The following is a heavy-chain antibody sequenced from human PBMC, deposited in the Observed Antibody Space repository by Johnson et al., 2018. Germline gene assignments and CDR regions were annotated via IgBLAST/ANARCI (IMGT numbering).Heavy chain of an antibody. CDR3: AKDRQWLVTSLEH. V-gene: IGHV3-23*04. Sequence: VQLVESGGGLVKXGGSXRLXCAASGFTFSDYYMSWIRQAPGKGLEWVSAISGSGGSPYYADSVKGRFTISRDNSKNTLYLQMNSLRAEDTAVYYCAKDRQWLVTSLEHWGQGTLVTVSS. CDR1: GFTFSDYY. D-gene: IGHD6-19*01. CDR2: ISGSGGSP. J-gene: IGHJ1*01.